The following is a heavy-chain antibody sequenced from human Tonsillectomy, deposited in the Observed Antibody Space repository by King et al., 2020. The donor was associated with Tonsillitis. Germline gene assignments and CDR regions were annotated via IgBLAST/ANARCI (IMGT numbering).Heavy chain of an antibody. Sequence: VQLVESGGGVVQPGRSLRLSCAASGFTCSSYGMHWVRQAPGKGLEWVAVIWYDGSNKYYADSVKGRFTISRDNSKKTVYLQMNSLRAEDTAVYYCARDTSGTHFDYWGQGTLVTVSS. D-gene: IGHD1-1*01. CDR3: ARDTSGTHFDY. CDR2: IWYDGSNK. J-gene: IGHJ4*02. V-gene: IGHV3-33*01. CDR1: GFTCSSYG.